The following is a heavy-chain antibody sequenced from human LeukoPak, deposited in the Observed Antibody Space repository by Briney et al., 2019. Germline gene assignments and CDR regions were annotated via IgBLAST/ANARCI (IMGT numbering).Heavy chain of an antibody. V-gene: IGHV6-1*01. CDR3: ARNPPYYGKDYYFDY. J-gene: IGHJ4*02. CDR2: TYYRSKWYN. D-gene: IGHD3-10*01. CDR1: GDSVSSNSAA. Sequence: SQTLSLTCALSGDSVSSNSAAWNWIRQSPSRGLEWLVRTYYRSKWYNDYAVSVKSRITINPDTSKNQFSLQLNSVTPEDTAVYYCARNPPYYGKDYYFDYWGQGTLVTVSS.